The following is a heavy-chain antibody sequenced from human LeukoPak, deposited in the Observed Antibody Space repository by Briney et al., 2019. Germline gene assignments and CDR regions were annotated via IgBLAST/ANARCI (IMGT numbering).Heavy chain of an antibody. V-gene: IGHV4-34*01. Sequence: SETLSLTCTVSGGSISSYYWSWIRQPPGKGLEWIGEINHSGSTNYNPSLKSRVTMSVDTSRNQFSLRLSSLTAADTAVYYCARRPHSGSLDFWGQGFLVTVSS. CDR3: ARRPHSGSLDF. CDR2: INHSGST. D-gene: IGHD1-26*01. J-gene: IGHJ4*02. CDR1: GGSISSYY.